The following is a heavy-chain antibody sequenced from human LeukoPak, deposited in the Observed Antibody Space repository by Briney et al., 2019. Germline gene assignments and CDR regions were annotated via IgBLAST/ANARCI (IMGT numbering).Heavy chain of an antibody. CDR1: GFTFSSYS. Sequence: PGGSLRLSCAASGFTFSSYSMNWVRQAPGKGLEWVSFISTSSSYIHYADSVKGRFTISRDNAKNSLYLQMNSLRAEDTAVYYCVRTFDTSGRLYWYFDLWGRGTLVTVSS. V-gene: IGHV3-21*01. D-gene: IGHD3-22*01. CDR2: ISTSSSYI. J-gene: IGHJ2*01. CDR3: VRTFDTSGRLYWYFDL.